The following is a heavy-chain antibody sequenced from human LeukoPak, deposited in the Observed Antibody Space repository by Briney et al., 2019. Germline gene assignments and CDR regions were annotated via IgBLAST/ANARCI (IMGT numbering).Heavy chain of an antibody. V-gene: IGHV3-23*01. J-gene: IGHJ5*02. Sequence: GGSLRLSCAASGFTFNSHAMNWVRQAPGKGLEWVSAISGSHGSTYYADSVKGRFTISRDNSKNTLYLQMNSLRAEDTAVYHCAKGKGYSSSSSDHWGQGTLVTVSS. CDR2: ISGSHGST. D-gene: IGHD6-6*01. CDR1: GFTFNSHA. CDR3: AKGKGYSSSSSDH.